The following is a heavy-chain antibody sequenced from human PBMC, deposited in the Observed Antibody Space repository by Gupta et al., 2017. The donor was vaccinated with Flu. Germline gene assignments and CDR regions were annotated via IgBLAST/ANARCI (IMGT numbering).Heavy chain of an antibody. J-gene: IGHJ4*02. CDR2: VAYGGSS. V-gene: IGHV4-39*01. D-gene: IGHD2-21*02. CDR3: ASGIKGTTVTDTFDF. CDR1: DASITSESHH. Sequence: QPQLQESGPGLVRPSETLSLTCFVSDASITSESHHWGWVRQSPEKGLQALGTVAYGGSSNYNPSLESRASIFLDTSKNKFTLRLTSMTASDTAVYYCASGIKGTTVTDTFDFWGQGIRVTVSS.